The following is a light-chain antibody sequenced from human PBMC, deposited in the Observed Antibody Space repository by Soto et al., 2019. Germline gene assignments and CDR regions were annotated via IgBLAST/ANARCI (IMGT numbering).Light chain of an antibody. V-gene: IGLV1-40*01. J-gene: IGLJ1*01. CDR2: GNS. CDR3: YSYAGGNTGV. CDR1: SSNIGAGYD. Sequence: QSVLTQPPSVSGAPGQRVTISCTGSSSNIGAGYDVHWYQQLPGTAPKLLIYGNSNRPSGVPDRFSGSKSGTSASLAITGLQAEDEADYYCYSYAGGNTGVFGSATKLTVL.